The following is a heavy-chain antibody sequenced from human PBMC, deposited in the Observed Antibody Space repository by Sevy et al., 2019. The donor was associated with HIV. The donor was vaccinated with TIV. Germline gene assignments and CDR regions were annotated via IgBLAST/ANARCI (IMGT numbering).Heavy chain of an antibody. CDR3: ARDYGSGEGY. J-gene: IGHJ4*02. V-gene: IGHV3-21*01. D-gene: IGHD3-10*01. CDR1: GFTFSDYS. CDR2: ISSSSTYI. Sequence: GGSLRLSCVVSGFTFSDYSMKWVRQAPGKGLEWVSSISSSSTYIYHADSVRGRFTISRDNAKNSFYLQRNSLRADDTAVYYCARDYGSGEGYWGQGTLVTVSS.